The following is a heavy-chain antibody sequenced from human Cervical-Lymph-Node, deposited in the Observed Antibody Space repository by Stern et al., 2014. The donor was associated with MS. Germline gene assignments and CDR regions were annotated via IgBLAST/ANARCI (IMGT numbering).Heavy chain of an antibody. CDR3: ARDRGSYSDY. V-gene: IGHV1-2*02. J-gene: IGHJ4*02. D-gene: IGHD1-26*01. Sequence: VQLVGSGAEVEKPGASVKVSSKASGETFTAYFLHWLPPAAGQRLEWMGWIRPKTGSATYAQKFQDRVTMTRDTSINTGYMEVSSLRSDDTAVYYCARDRGSYSDYWGQGTLVAVSS. CDR2: IRPKTGSA. CDR1: GETFTAYF.